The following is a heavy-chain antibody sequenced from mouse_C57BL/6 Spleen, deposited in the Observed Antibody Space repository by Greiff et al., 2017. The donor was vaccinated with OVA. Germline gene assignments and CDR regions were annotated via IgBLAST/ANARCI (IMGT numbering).Heavy chain of an antibody. J-gene: IGHJ2*01. V-gene: IGHV1-64*01. CDR1: GYTFTSYW. Sequence: VQLQQPGAEMVKPGASVKLSCKASGYTFTSYWMHWVKQRPGQGLEWIGMIHPNSGSTNYNEKFKSKATLTVDKSSSTAYMQLSSLTSEDSAVYYCARPLYDGYYGYWGQGTTLTVSS. D-gene: IGHD2-3*01. CDR3: ARPLYDGYYGY. CDR2: IHPNSGST.